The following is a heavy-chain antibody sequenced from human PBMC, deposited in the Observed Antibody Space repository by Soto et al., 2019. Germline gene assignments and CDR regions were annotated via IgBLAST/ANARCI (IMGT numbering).Heavy chain of an antibody. CDR3: ARDRKGGSSSSGGY. J-gene: IGHJ4*02. D-gene: IGHD6-6*01. CDR2: ISSSSSYI. V-gene: IGHV3-21*01. Sequence: VQLVESGGGVVQPGRSLRLSCAASGFTFSSYGMHWVRQAPGKGLEWVSSISSSSSYIYYADSVKGRFTISRDNAKNSLYLQMNSLRAEDTAVYYCARDRKGGSSSSGGYWGQGTLVTVSS. CDR1: GFTFSSYG.